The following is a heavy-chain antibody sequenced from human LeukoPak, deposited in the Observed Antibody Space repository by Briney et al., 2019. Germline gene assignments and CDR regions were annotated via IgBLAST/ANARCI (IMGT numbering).Heavy chain of an antibody. CDR1: GYTFTGYY. J-gene: IGHJ4*02. V-gene: IGHV1-2*02. CDR2: INPNSGDT. CDR3: ARDKNPTVFDY. Sequence: ASVKVSCKASGYTFTGYYLHWGRQAPGQGLEWMGCINPNSGDTNYAQKFQGRVTMTRDTSLSTAYMELSSLRSDDTAVYYCARDKNPTVFDYWSQGSLVTVSS.